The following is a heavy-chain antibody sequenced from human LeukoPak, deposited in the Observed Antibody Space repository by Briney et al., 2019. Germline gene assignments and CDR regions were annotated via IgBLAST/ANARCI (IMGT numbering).Heavy chain of an antibody. CDR2: IRSKAYCGTT. Sequence: PGGSLRLSCTASGFTFSDYAMSWVRQAPGKGLEWVGFIRSKAYCGTTEYAASVKGRFTISTYDSKSIAYLQMNSLKTEDTAVYYCARSLASGSYYGYYWGQGTLVTVSS. D-gene: IGHD3-10*01. J-gene: IGHJ4*02. CDR1: GFTFSDYA. CDR3: ARSLASGSYYGYY. V-gene: IGHV3-49*04.